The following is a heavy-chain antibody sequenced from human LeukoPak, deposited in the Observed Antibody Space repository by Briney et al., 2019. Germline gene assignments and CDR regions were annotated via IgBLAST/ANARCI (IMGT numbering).Heavy chain of an antibody. D-gene: IGHD3-22*01. J-gene: IGHJ6*03. CDR1: GGSFSGYY. CDR2: MNPSGST. CDR3: ARGRQDVTMIVVVMTAVSYYLDV. Sequence: PSETLSLTCAVYGGSFSGYYWTWLRQTPEKGLEWIGEMNPSGSTNYNPSLKSRVTISVDTSKNHFSLELSSVTAADTAVYYCARGRQDVTMIVVVMTAVSYYLDVWGKGTTVTVS. V-gene: IGHV4-34*01.